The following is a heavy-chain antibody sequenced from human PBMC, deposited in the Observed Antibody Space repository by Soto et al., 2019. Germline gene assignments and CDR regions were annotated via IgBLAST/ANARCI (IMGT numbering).Heavy chain of an antibody. D-gene: IGHD1-26*01. J-gene: IGHJ6*02. Sequence: GGSLRLSCAASGFTFSSYGMHWVRQAPGKGLEWVAVIWYDGSNKYYADSVKGRFTISRDNSKNTLYLQMNSLRAEDTAVYYCARGGSYINYYYGMDVWGQGTTVTVSS. V-gene: IGHV3-33*01. CDR3: ARGGSYINYYYGMDV. CDR2: IWYDGSNK. CDR1: GFTFSSYG.